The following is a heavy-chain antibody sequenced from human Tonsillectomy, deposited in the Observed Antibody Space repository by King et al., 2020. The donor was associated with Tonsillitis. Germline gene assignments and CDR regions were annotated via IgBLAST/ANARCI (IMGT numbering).Heavy chain of an antibody. CDR1: GFSLSSGVG. D-gene: IGHD7-27*01. V-gene: IGHV2-5*02. J-gene: IGHJ5*02. CDR2: IYWDDEK. CDR3: ARTGDPWFDL. Sequence: ITLQESGQALVKPTQTLTLTCTFSGFSLSSGVGVGWIRQPPGKALQWLALIYWDDEKRYSPSLKSRLTITKDTSKNQVVLIMTNMDPEDTATYYCARTGDPWFDLWGQGTLVTVSS.